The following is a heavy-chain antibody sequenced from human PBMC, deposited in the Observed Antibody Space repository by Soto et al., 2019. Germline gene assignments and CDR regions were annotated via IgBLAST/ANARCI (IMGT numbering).Heavy chain of an antibody. CDR3: ARDRCISTDCCWGTWFDP. CDR2: IGSSSNYI. J-gene: IGHJ5*02. V-gene: IGHV3-21*01. D-gene: IGHD2-2*01. CDR1: GFTFSSYN. Sequence: EVQLVESGGGLVKPGGSLRLSCAASGFTFSSYNMNWVRQAPGKGLEWVSSIGSSSNYIYYAHSVKGRFTISRDNAKNSLYLQMNSLRAEDTAVYYCARDRCISTDCCWGTWFDPWGQGTLVTVSS.